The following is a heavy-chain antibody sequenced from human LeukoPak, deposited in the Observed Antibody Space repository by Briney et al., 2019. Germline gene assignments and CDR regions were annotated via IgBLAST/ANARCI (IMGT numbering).Heavy chain of an antibody. CDR3: ARDESTTYYDILTPDDY. D-gene: IGHD3-9*01. CDR2: INPNSGGT. Sequence: ASVKVSCKASGYTFTGYYMHWVRQAPGQGLEWMGWINPNSGGTNYAQKFQGRVTMTRDTSTSTAYMELRSLRSDDTAVYYCARDESTTYYDILTPDDYWGQGTLVTVSS. J-gene: IGHJ4*02. CDR1: GYTFTGYY. V-gene: IGHV1-2*02.